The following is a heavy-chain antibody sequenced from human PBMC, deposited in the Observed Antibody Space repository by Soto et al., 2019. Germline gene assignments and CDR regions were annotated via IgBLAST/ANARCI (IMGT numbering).Heavy chain of an antibody. J-gene: IGHJ6*02. V-gene: IGHV4-39*01. Sequence: PSETLSLTCTVSGGSISSSSYYWGWIRQPPGKGLEWIGSIYYSGSTYYNPSLKSRVTISVDTSKNQFSLKLSSVTAADTAVYYCARGYYYDSSGYSYYYGMDVWGQGTTVTVSS. D-gene: IGHD3-22*01. CDR1: GGSISSSSYY. CDR3: ARGYYYDSSGYSYYYGMDV. CDR2: IYYSGST.